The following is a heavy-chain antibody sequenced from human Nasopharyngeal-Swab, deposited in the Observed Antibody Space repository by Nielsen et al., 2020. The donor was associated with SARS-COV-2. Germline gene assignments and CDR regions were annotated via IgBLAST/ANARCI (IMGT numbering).Heavy chain of an antibody. Sequence: SETLSLTCTVSGGSISSGDYYWSWIRQPPGKGREWIGYIYYSGSTYDNPSLKSRVTISVDTSKNQSSLKLSSVTAADTVVYYWARDIVVVVAATSYYYYYGRDVWGKGTTVTVSS. D-gene: IGHD2-15*01. CDR3: ARDIVVVVAATSYYYYYGRDV. CDR2: IYYSGST. J-gene: IGHJ6*04. V-gene: IGHV4-30-4*01. CDR1: GGSISSGDYY.